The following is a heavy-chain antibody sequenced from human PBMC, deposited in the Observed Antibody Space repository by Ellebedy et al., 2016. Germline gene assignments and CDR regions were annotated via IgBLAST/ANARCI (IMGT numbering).Heavy chain of an antibody. CDR1: GFTFSDYY. CDR3: ARVRGVVGSGYAGDLDY. CDR2: ISSSSSYT. Sequence: GESLKISXAASGFTFSDYYMSWIRQAPGKGLEWVSYISSSSSYTNYADSVKGRFTISRDNAKNSLYLQMNSLRAEDTAVYYCARVRGVVGSGYAGDLDYWGQGTLVTVSS. J-gene: IGHJ4*02. D-gene: IGHD3-22*01. V-gene: IGHV3-11*05.